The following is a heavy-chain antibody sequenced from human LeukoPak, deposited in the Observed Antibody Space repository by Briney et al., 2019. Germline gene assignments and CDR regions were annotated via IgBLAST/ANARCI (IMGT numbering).Heavy chain of an antibody. CDR3: ARDPVGAIGYGMDV. CDR1: GXTVSRSQ. V-gene: IGHV3-53*01. CDR2: IYSGGST. D-gene: IGHD1-26*01. Sequence: AGGSLRLSCAASGXTVSRSQMNWVRQAPGKGLEWVSVIYSGGSTCYADSVKGRFTISRDNSENTVSLQMNSLRAEDTAVYYCARDPVGAIGYGMDVWGQGTTVTVSS. J-gene: IGHJ6*02.